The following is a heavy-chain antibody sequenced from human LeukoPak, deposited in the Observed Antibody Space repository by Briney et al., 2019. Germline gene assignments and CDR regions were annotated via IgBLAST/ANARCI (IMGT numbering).Heavy chain of an antibody. Sequence: SGTLSLTCAVSGGSISSSNWWSWVCQPPGKGLEWIGEIYHSGSTNYNPSLKSRVTISVDKSKNQFSLKLSSVTAADTAVYYCARAPDGDPEGTDNYFDYWGQGTLVTVSS. CDR2: IYHSGST. V-gene: IGHV4-4*02. J-gene: IGHJ4*02. D-gene: IGHD4-17*01. CDR3: ARAPDGDPEGTDNYFDY. CDR1: GGSISSSNW.